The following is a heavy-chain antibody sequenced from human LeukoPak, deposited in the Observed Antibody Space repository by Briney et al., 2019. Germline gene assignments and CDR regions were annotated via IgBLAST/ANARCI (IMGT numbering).Heavy chain of an antibody. D-gene: IGHD2-15*01. CDR2: ISGSGGST. CDR3: AKGCSGGSCYYGMDV. J-gene: IGHJ6*02. Sequence: GGSLRLSCAASGFTFGSYWMNWVRQAPGKGLEWVSAISGSGGSTYYADSVKGRFTISRDNSKNTLYLQMNSLRAEDTAVYYCAKGCSGGSCYYGMDVWGQGTTVTVSS. V-gene: IGHV3-23*01. CDR1: GFTFGSYW.